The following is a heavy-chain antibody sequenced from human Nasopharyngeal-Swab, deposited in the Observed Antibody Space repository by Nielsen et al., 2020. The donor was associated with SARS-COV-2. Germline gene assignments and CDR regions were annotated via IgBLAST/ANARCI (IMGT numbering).Heavy chain of an antibody. D-gene: IGHD3-10*01. CDR2: IYYSGST. Sequence: SETLSLPFTFSSCPISSSFWSWIRQPPGKGLEWIGYIYYSGSTNYNPSLKSRVTISVDTSKNQFSLKLSSVTAADTAVYYCARGVRGVYNWFDPWGQGTLVTVSS. J-gene: IGHJ5*02. CDR1: SCPISSSF. V-gene: IGHV4-59*01. CDR3: ARGVRGVYNWFDP.